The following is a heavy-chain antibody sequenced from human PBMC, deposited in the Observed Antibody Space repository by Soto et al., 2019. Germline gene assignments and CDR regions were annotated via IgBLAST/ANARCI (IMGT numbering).Heavy chain of an antibody. CDR2: INPSGGST. Sequence: ASVKVSCKASGYTFTSYYMHWVRQAPGQGLEWMGIINPSGGSTSYAQKFQGRVTMTRDTSTSTVYMELSSLRSEDTAVYYCARAINYYDSSGYYYDTLEAFDIRGQGTTVTGSS. CDR3: ARAINYYDSSGYYYDTLEAFDI. V-gene: IGHV1-46*03. CDR1: GYTFTSYY. J-gene: IGHJ3*02. D-gene: IGHD3-22*01.